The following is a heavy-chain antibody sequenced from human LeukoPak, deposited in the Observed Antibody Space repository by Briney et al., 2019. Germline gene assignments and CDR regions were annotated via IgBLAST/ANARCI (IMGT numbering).Heavy chain of an antibody. J-gene: IGHJ4*02. D-gene: IGHD3-22*01. V-gene: IGHV1-46*01. Sequence: ASVKVSCKASGYTFTSYYMHWVRQAPGQGLEWMGIINPSGGSTSYAQKFQGRVTMTRDTSTSTVYMELSSLRSEDTAVYYCARDLYYYDSSGYQDYWGQGTLVTISS. CDR1: GYTFTSYY. CDR3: ARDLYYYDSSGYQDY. CDR2: INPSGGST.